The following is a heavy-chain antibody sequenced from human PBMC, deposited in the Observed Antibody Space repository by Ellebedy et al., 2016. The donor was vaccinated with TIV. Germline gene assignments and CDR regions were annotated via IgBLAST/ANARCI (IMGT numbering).Heavy chain of an antibody. Sequence: PGGSLRLSCAASGFTFSNYAMSWVRQAPGKGLEWVSAISASAAGTYYADSVKGRFTISRDNSKNTLYLQMNSLRAEDTAVYYCAKDYYDSSAYYSYPGDSWGQGTLVTVSS. CDR1: GFTFSNYA. J-gene: IGHJ4*02. CDR2: ISASAAGT. CDR3: AKDYYDSSAYYSYPGDS. D-gene: IGHD3-22*01. V-gene: IGHV3-23*01.